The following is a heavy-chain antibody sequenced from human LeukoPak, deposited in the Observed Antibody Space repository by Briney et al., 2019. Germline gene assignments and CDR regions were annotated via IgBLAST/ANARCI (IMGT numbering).Heavy chain of an antibody. CDR2: ISGTSAYI. Sequence: PGGSLRLSCATSGFTFSSYGMNWVRQAPGKGLEWVSSISGTSAYIYYADSVRGRFTISRDNAKNSLYQQMNSLRAEDTAVYYCARKLTGSFDIWGQGTVVTVSS. V-gene: IGHV3-21*01. J-gene: IGHJ3*02. CDR3: ARKLTGSFDI. D-gene: IGHD7-27*01. CDR1: GFTFSSYG.